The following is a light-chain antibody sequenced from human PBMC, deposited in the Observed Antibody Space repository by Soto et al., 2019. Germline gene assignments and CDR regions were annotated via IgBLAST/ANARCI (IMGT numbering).Light chain of an antibody. Sequence: QSVLTQPASVSASPGQSITIPCTGTSSDVGSYNLVSWFQQHPGKVPKLLIYEGTKRPSGLSDRFSGSKSGNTASLTVSGLQAEDEADYYCSSYAGSSNVFGTGTKVTVL. CDR2: EGT. CDR1: SSDVGSYNL. V-gene: IGLV2-14*02. J-gene: IGLJ1*01. CDR3: SSYAGSSNV.